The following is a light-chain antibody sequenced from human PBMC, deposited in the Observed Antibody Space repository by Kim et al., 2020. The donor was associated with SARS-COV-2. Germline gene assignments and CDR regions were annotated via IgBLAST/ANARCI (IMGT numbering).Light chain of an antibody. J-gene: IGLJ3*02. V-gene: IGLV1-44*01. CDR2: SNN. CDR3: AAWDDSLNGWV. CDR1: SSNIGSNT. Sequence: QLVLTQPPPASGTPGQRVTISCSGSSSNIGSNTVNWYQQLPGTAPKLLIYSNNQRPSGVPDRFSGSKSGTSASLAISGLQSEDEADYYCAAWDDSLNGWVFGGGTQLTVL.